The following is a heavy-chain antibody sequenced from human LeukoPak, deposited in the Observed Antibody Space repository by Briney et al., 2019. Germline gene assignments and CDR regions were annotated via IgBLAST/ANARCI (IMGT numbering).Heavy chain of an antibody. Sequence: PSETLSLTCTVSGGSISSFYWSWIRQPPGKGLEWIGNIDYSGSTIYNPALKSRVTMSVDTSKNQFSLNLTSVTAADTAVYYCARFGSSGTFDSWGQGTLVTVSS. V-gene: IGHV4-59*01. CDR3: ARFGSSGTFDS. CDR2: IDYSGST. CDR1: GGSISSFY. D-gene: IGHD3-16*01. J-gene: IGHJ4*02.